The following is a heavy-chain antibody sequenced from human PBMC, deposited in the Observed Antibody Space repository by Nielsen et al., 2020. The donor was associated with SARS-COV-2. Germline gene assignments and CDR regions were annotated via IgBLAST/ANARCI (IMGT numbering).Heavy chain of an antibody. CDR1: GYRFTTYW. D-gene: IGHD5-18*01. Sequence: GESLKISCKGSGYRFTTYWINWVRQMPGKGLEWMGTIDPSDSSTKYSPSFQGRVSFSTDKSVSTAYLRWDNLKASDTAMYFCVRGYNYGYSGMDVWGQGTTVTVSS. V-gene: IGHV5-10-1*01. CDR2: IDPSDSST. CDR3: VRGYNYGYSGMDV. J-gene: IGHJ6*02.